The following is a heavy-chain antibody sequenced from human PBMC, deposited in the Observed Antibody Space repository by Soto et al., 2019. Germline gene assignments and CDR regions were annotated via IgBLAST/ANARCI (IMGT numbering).Heavy chain of an antibody. CDR3: ARDSWQLAGGAFDI. D-gene: IGHD6-6*01. V-gene: IGHV1-2*04. Sequence: ASVKVSCKASGYTLTCYYMHWVRQAPGQGLEWMGWINPNSGGTNYAQKFQGWVTMTRDTSISTAYMELSRLRSDDTAAYYCARDSWQLAGGAFDIWGQGTMVTVSS. J-gene: IGHJ3*02. CDR1: GYTLTCYY. CDR2: INPNSGGT.